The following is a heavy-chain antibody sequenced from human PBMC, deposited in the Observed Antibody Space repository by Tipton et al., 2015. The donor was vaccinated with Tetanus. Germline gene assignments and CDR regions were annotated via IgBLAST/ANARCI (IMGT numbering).Heavy chain of an antibody. CDR3: ARDRRSYIASAGYGMDV. J-gene: IGHJ6*02. V-gene: IGHV3-48*02. D-gene: IGHD6-13*01. Sequence: SVKGRFTVSRDNAKNSVYLQMSSLRDDDTAIYYCARDRRSYIASAGYGMDVWGQGTTVTVSS.